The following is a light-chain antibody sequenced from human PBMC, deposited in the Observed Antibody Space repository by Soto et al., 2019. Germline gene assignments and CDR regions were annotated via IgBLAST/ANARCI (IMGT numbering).Light chain of an antibody. Sequence: EIVLTQSPATLSLSPGERATLSCRASQSVSSYLLWYQQKPGQAPRLLIYDASNRATGIPARFSGSGSETDFTLTISSLEPEDSAVYYCRQRNVWPPVTFGQGTRLEIK. CDR3: RQRNVWPPVT. J-gene: IGKJ5*01. V-gene: IGKV3-11*01. CDR1: QSVSSY. CDR2: DAS.